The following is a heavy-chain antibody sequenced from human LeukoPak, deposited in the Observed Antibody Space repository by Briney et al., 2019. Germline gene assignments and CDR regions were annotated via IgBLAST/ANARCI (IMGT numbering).Heavy chain of an antibody. CDR2: VGGGNDI. CDR1: GFTFNIYG. J-gene: IGHJ4*02. V-gene: IGHV3-23*01. Sequence: GGSLRLSCAASGFTFNIYGMSWVRQAPGKGLEWVSSVGGGNDIYYADSVEGRFTGSRDDAKNTVYLQMNSLRAEDTAIYFCAKDATPRNSIWDHFGSWGQGTLVTASS. D-gene: IGHD1-7*01. CDR3: AKDATPRNSIWDHFGS.